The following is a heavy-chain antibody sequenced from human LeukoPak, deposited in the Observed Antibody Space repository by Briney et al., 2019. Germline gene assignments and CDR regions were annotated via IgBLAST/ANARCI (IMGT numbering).Heavy chain of an antibody. CDR1: GGTFSSYA. CDR3: ARGLYRRFGCYYYYYMDV. CDR2: IIPIFGTA. Sequence: SVKVSCKASGGTFSSYAISWVRQAPGQGLEWMGRIIPIFGTANYAQKFQGRVTITTDESTSTAYMELSSLRSEDTAVYYCARGLYRRFGCYYYYYMDVWGKGTTVTVSS. D-gene: IGHD3-10*01. V-gene: IGHV1-69*05. J-gene: IGHJ6*03.